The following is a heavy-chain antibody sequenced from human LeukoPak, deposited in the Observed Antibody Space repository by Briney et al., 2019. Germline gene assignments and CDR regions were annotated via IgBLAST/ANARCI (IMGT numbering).Heavy chain of an antibody. CDR1: GFTFSSYS. J-gene: IGHJ6*03. V-gene: IGHV3-21*01. D-gene: IGHD5-24*01. CDR3: ARDQNGYNQRYYYYYMDV. CDR2: ISTSSIYI. Sequence: GGSLRLSCAASGFTFSSYSMNWVRQAPGKGLEWVSSISTSSIYIYYADSVKGRFTISRDNAKNSLYLQMNSLRAEDTAVYYCARDQNGYNQRYYYYYMDVWGKGTTVTVSS.